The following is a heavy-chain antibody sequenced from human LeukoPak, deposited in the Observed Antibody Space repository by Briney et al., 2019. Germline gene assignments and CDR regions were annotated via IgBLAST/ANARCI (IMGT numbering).Heavy chain of an antibody. V-gene: IGHV3-21*01. J-gene: IGHJ1*01. D-gene: IGHD6-13*01. CDR2: ISSSSSYI. Sequence: PGGSLRLSCAASGFTFSSYSMNWVRQAPGKGLEWVSSISSSSSYIYYADSVKGRFTISRDNAKNSLYLQMNSLRAEDTAVYYCARSPPSDAGTVLRYFQHWGQGTLVTVSS. CDR3: ARSPPSDAGTVLRYFQH. CDR1: GFTFSSYS.